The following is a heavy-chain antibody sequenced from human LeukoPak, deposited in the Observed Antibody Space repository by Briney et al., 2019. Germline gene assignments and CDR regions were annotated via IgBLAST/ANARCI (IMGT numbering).Heavy chain of an antibody. CDR2: ISWNSGSI. Sequence: PGGSLRLSCAASGFTFDDYAMHWVRQAPGKGLEWVSGISWNSGSIGYADSVKGRFTISRDNAKNSLYLQMNSLRAEDTALYYCAKSVVAATFDYWGQGTLVTVSS. J-gene: IGHJ4*02. CDR3: AKSVVAATFDY. CDR1: GFTFDDYA. V-gene: IGHV3-9*01. D-gene: IGHD2-15*01.